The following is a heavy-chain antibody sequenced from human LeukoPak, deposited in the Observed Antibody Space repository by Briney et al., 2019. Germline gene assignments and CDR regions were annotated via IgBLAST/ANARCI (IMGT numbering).Heavy chain of an antibody. J-gene: IGHJ4*02. CDR1: GFTFSSYS. CDR2: ISSSSSYI. D-gene: IGHD3-3*01. V-gene: IGHV3-21*01. Sequence: KPGGSLRLSCAASGFTFSSYSMNWVRQAPGKGLEWVSSISSSSSYIYYADSVKGRFTISRDNAKNSLYLRMNSLRAEDTAVYYCARPTSGYYFSSSDYWGQGTLVTVSS. CDR3: ARPTSGYYFSSSDY.